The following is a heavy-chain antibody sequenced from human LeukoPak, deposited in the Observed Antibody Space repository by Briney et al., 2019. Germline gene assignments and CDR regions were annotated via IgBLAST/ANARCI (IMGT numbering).Heavy chain of an antibody. V-gene: IGHV4-34*01. Sequence: PSETLSLTCAVYGGSFSGYYWSWIRQPPGKGLEWIGEINHSGSTNYNPSLKSRVTISVDTSKNQFSLKLSSVTAPDTAVYYCARDGGPEYFQHWGQGTLVTVSS. J-gene: IGHJ1*01. CDR1: GGSFSGYY. CDR2: INHSGST. CDR3: ARDGGPEYFQH. D-gene: IGHD5-24*01.